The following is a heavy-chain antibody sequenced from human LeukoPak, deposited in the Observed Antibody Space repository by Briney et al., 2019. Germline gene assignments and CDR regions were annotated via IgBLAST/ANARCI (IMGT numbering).Heavy chain of an antibody. D-gene: IGHD3-16*01. CDR2: LYYSGST. V-gene: IGHV4-59*01. CDR3: ASHSGDRGRVDY. CDR1: GGSISSYY. Sequence: SETLSLTCSVSGGSISSYYWSWIRQPPGKGLEWIGYLYYSGSTNSNPSLKSRVTMSVDTSKNQFSLKLRSVTAADTAVYYCASHSGDRGRVDYWGQGTLVTVSS. J-gene: IGHJ4*02.